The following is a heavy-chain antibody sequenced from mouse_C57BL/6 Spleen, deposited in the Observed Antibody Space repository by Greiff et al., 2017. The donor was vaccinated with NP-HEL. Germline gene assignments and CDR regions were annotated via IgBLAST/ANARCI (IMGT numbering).Heavy chain of an antibody. Sequence: EVHLVESGEGLVKPGGSLKLSCAASGFTFSSYAMSWVRQTPEKRLEWVAYISSGGDYIYYADPVKGRFTISRDNARNTLYLQMSSLKSEDTAMYYCTRGLYYGSVHWYFDVWGTGTTVTVSS. CDR3: TRGLYYGSVHWYFDV. V-gene: IGHV5-9-1*02. CDR1: GFTFSSYA. CDR2: ISSGGDYI. J-gene: IGHJ1*03. D-gene: IGHD1-1*01.